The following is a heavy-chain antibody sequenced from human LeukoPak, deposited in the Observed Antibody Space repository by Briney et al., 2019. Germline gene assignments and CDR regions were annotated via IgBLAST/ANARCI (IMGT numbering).Heavy chain of an antibody. D-gene: IGHD3-3*01. CDR3: TATIFGVVIGPKDY. CDR2: IKSKTDGGTT. Sequence: GGSLRLSCAASGFTFSSYEMNWVRQAPGKGLEWVGRIKSKTDGGTTDYAAPVKGRFTISRDDSKNTLYLQMNSLKTEDTAVYYCTATIFGVVIGPKDYWGQGTLVTVSS. J-gene: IGHJ4*02. CDR1: GFTFSSYE. V-gene: IGHV3-15*01.